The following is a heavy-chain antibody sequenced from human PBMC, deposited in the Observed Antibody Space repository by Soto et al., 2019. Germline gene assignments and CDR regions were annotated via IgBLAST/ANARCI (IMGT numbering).Heavy chain of an antibody. CDR3: AREGYSYGHGFDY. V-gene: IGHV4-59*01. Sequence: QVQLQESGPGLVKPSETLSLTCTVSGGSISSYYWSWIRQPPGKGLEWIGYIYYSGSTNYNPSLKSRVTISVDTSKNQFSLKLSSVTAADTAVYYCAREGYSYGHGFDYWGQGTLVTVSS. J-gene: IGHJ4*02. D-gene: IGHD5-18*01. CDR1: GGSISSYY. CDR2: IYYSGST.